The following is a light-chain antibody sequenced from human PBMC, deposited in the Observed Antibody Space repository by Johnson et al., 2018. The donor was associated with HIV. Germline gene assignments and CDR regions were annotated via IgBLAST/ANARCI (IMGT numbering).Light chain of an antibody. CDR1: YSNFGNNY. CDR2: DNN. Sequence: QLVLTQPPSVSAAPGQKVTISCSRNYSNFGNNYVSWYQQLPGTAPKLLIYDNNKRPPEIPDRFSGSKSATSATLGITGLQTGDEADYYCGTWDSSLSSYVFGTGTKVTVL. J-gene: IGLJ1*01. CDR3: GTWDSSLSSYV. V-gene: IGLV1-51*01.